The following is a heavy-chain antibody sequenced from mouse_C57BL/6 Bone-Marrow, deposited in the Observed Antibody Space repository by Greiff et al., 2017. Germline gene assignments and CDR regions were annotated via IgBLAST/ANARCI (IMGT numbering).Heavy chain of an antibody. J-gene: IGHJ2*01. D-gene: IGHD1-1*01. CDR3: ARHRGNYYGSSYYFDY. CDR1: GFTFSSYG. CDR2: ISSGGSYT. V-gene: IGHV5-6*01. Sequence: DVHLVESGGDLVKPGGSLKLSCAASGFTFSSYGMSWVRQTPDKRLEWVATISSGGSYTYYPDSVKGRFTISRDNAKNTLYLQMSSLKSEDTAMYYCARHRGNYYGSSYYFDYWGQGTTLTVSS.